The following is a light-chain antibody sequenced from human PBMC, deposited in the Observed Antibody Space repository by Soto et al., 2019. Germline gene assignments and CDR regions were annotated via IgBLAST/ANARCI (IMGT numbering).Light chain of an antibody. Sequence: QSALTQPASVSGSPGQSITISCTGTSSDVGGYNYVSWYQQHPGKAPKLMIYDVTTRPSGVPSRFSGSKSGNTASLTISGLQAEDEADYYCSSFTTSSTWVFGAGTKVTVL. CDR3: SSFTTSSTWV. V-gene: IGLV2-14*01. J-gene: IGLJ3*02. CDR1: SSDVGGYNY. CDR2: DVT.